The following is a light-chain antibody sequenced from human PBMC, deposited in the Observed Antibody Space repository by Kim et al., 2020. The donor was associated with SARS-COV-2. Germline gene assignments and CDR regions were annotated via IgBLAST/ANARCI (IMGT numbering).Light chain of an antibody. Sequence: LTPGERATLSCRASQSVSSNYLAWYQGKPGQAPVLLIFGASSRATGIPDRFSGSGSGTDFTLTISRLEPEDFAVYYCQQYGSSPYTFGQETKLEI. CDR1: QSVSSNY. CDR2: GAS. V-gene: IGKV3-20*01. J-gene: IGKJ2*01. CDR3: QQYGSSPYT.